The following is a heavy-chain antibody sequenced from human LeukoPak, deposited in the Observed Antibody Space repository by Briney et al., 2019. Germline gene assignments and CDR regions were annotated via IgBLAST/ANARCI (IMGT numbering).Heavy chain of an antibody. CDR1: GFTFSNSG. D-gene: IGHD6-25*01. CDR2: ISYDGRNK. Sequence: PGRSLRLSCAASGFTFSNSGMHWVRQAPGKGLEWVAVISYDGRNKYYTDSVKGRFTISRDNSKNTVYLQMNSLRAEDTTVYYCAKDHSIAAAGYYFDYWGQGTLVTVSS. J-gene: IGHJ4*02. V-gene: IGHV3-30*18. CDR3: AKDHSIAAAGYYFDY.